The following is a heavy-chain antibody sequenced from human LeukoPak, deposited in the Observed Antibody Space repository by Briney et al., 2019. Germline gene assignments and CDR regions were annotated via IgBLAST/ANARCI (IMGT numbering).Heavy chain of an antibody. CDR1: GFTFSSYS. V-gene: IGHV3-48*01. CDR3: VRDFMAMGGTTAYLHY. D-gene: IGHD1/OR15-1a*01. Sequence: PGGSLRLSCAASGFTFSSYSMNWVRQAPGKGLEWVSYISSSSSTIYYADSVKGRFTISRDNAKNSLYLQMNSLRAEDTAVYYCVRDFMAMGGTTAYLHYWGQGTLVTVSS. J-gene: IGHJ1*01. CDR2: ISSSSSTI.